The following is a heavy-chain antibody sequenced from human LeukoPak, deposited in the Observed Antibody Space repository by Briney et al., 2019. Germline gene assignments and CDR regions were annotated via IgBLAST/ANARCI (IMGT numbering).Heavy chain of an antibody. CDR3: ARHYGP. CDR2: IYYSGST. Sequence: PSETLSLTCTVAGVSISSDYWTWIRQPPGKGLEWIGSIYYSGSTYYNPSLKSRVTISVDTSKNQFSLKLNSVTATDTAVYYCARHYGPWGQGTLVTVSS. D-gene: IGHD3-10*01. J-gene: IGHJ4*02. CDR1: GVSISSDY. V-gene: IGHV4-59*08.